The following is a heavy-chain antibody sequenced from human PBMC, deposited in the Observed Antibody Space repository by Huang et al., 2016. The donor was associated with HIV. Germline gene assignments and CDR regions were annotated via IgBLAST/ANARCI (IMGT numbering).Heavy chain of an antibody. D-gene: IGHD6-13*01. CDR2: IYPCYSDT. CDR3: ARHLAPIAAAGSSWFDP. J-gene: IGHJ5*02. CDR1: GYSFTSYW. V-gene: IGHV5-51*01. Sequence: EVQLVQSGAEVKKPGESLKISCKGSGYSFTSYWIGWVRQMPGRGLEWMGIIYPCYSDTHYSPSFNGQFTISADKSISTAYLRWSSLNASDSAMYYCARHLAPIAAAGSSWFDPWGQGTLVTVSS.